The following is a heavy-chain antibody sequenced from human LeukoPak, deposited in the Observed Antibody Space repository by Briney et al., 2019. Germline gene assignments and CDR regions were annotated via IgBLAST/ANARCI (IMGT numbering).Heavy chain of an antibody. V-gene: IGHV4-39*01. D-gene: IGHD2-2*01. CDR3: ARSTSLNKLYSFGY. J-gene: IGHJ4*02. CDR2: IYYSGNT. CDR1: GGSISSSSFY. Sequence: PSETLSLTCTVSGGSISSSSFYWGWIRQPPGKGLEWIGNIYYSGNTYYNSSLKSRVTISVDTSKNQFSLKLSSVTAADTAVYYCARSTSLNKLYSFGYWGQGALVTVSS.